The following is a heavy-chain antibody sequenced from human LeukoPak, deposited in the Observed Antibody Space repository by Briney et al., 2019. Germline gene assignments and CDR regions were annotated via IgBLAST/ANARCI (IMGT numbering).Heavy chain of an antibody. CDR1: GFSFSSYW. CDR3: ARDVDANY. CDR2: IKQDGGEK. Sequence: GGSLRLSCIASGFSFSSYWMTWVRQAPGKGLEWLANIKQDGGEKYYVDYVKGRFTISRDNAKNSLSLQMNSLRAEDTALYYCARDVDANYWGQGTLVTVSS. D-gene: IGHD5-12*01. J-gene: IGHJ4*02. V-gene: IGHV3-7*01.